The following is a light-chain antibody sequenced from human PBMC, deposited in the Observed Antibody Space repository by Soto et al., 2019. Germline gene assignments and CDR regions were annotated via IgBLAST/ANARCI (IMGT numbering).Light chain of an antibody. CDR1: QSVSSNY. V-gene: IGKV3-20*01. CDR2: DVS. J-gene: IGKJ1*01. Sequence: EIVLTQSPGTLSLSPGERATLSCRSSQSVSSNYLAWYQQKPDQAPRLVIYDVSGRATGIPDRFSGSGSVTAFTLTISRLEPEDFAVYYCQQYGSSPTFGQGTKVEIK. CDR3: QQYGSSPT.